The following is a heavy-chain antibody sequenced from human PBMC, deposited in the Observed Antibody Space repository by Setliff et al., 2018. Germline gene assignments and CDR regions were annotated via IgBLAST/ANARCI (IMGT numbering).Heavy chain of an antibody. D-gene: IGHD1-1*01. V-gene: IGHV3-23*01. CDR3: VNHNPARRALDGTPLDK. CDR2: VSGSGMTR. Sequence: GGSLRLSCTASGFTFRKHALAWVRQAPGKGLQWVSSVSGSGMTRDYADSVKGRFIISRDNSKNTLYLQMRSLRAEDTAIYYCVNHNPARRALDGTPLDKWGQGVLVTVSS. J-gene: IGHJ4*02. CDR1: GFTFRKHA.